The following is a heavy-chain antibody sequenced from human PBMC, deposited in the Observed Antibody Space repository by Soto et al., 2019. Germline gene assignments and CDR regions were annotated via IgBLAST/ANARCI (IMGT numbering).Heavy chain of an antibody. CDR3: AREAHPTPYYYMDV. Sequence: VGSLRLSCAASGFTFSSYGMHWVRQAPGKGLEWVAVIWYDGSNKYYADSVKGRFTISRDNSKNTLYLQMNSLRAEDTAVYYCAREAHPTPYYYMDVWGKGTTVTAP. V-gene: IGHV3-33*01. J-gene: IGHJ6*03. CDR1: GFTFSSYG. CDR2: IWYDGSNK.